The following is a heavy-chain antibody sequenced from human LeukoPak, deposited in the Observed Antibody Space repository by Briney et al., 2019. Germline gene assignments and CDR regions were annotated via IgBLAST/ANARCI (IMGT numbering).Heavy chain of an antibody. CDR2: ISSSSSTI. Sequence: GGSLRLSCAASGFTFSSYSMNWVRQAPGKGLEWVSYISSSSSTIYYADSVKGRFTISRDNAKNTLYLQMNSLRAEDTAVYYCAALTPYDFWRGPLGDAFDIWGQGTMVTVSS. J-gene: IGHJ3*02. D-gene: IGHD3-3*01. CDR1: GFTFSSYS. V-gene: IGHV3-48*01. CDR3: AALTPYDFWRGPLGDAFDI.